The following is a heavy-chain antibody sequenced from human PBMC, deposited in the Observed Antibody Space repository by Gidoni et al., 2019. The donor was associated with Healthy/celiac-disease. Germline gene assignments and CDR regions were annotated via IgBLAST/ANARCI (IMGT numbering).Heavy chain of an antibody. CDR1: GFTFSSDG. CDR3: ARGLLSPTGSAAYFDY. J-gene: IGHJ4*02. CDR2: IWYDGSNK. Sequence: QVQLVESGGGVVQPGRSLRLSCAASGFTFSSDGMHWVRQAPGKGLEWVAVIWYDGSNKYYADSVKGRFTISRDNSKNTLYLQMNSLRAEDTAVYYCARGLLSPTGSAAYFDYWGQGTLVTVSS. D-gene: IGHD3-16*01. V-gene: IGHV3-33*01.